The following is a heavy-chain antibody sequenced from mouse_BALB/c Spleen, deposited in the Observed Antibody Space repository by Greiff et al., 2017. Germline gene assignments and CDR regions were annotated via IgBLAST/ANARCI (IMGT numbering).Heavy chain of an antibody. J-gene: IGHJ1*01. CDR1: GFTFSSFG. CDR2: ISSGSSTI. V-gene: IGHV5-17*02. Sequence: EVNVVESGGGLVQPGGSRKLSCAASGFTFSSFGMHWVRQAPEKGLEWVAYISSGSSTIYYADTVKGRFTISRDNPKNTLFLQMTSLRSEDTAMYYCARRDYWYFDVWGAGTTVTVSS. CDR3: ARRDYWYFDV.